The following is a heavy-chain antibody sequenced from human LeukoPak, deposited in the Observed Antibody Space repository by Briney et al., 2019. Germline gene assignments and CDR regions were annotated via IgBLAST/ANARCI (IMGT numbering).Heavy chain of an antibody. CDR2: INPNSGGT. Sequence: ASVKVSCKASGYTFTGYYMHWVQQAPGQGLEWMGRINPNSGGTNYAQKFQGRVTMTRDTSISTAYMELSRLRSDDTAVYYCARGRDTAMVNDYYYYGMDVWGQGTTVTVSS. CDR1: GYTFTGYY. CDR3: ARGRDTAMVNDYYYYGMDV. V-gene: IGHV1-2*06. J-gene: IGHJ6*02. D-gene: IGHD5-18*01.